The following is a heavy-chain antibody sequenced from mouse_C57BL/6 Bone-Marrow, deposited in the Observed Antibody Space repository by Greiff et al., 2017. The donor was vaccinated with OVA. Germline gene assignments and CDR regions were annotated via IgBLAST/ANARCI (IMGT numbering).Heavy chain of an antibody. CDR3: ADYYPRCFDV. CDR1: GYTFTSYG. V-gene: IGHV1-81*01. D-gene: IGHD1-1*01. J-gene: IGHJ1*03. CDR2: IYPRSGNT. Sequence: VQLQESGAELARPGASVKLSCKASGYTFTSYGISWVKQRTGQGLEWIGEIYPRSGNTYYNEKLKGKATLTADKSSSKAYMALRSLTSEASAVYFCADYYPRCFDVWGTGTTVTVSS.